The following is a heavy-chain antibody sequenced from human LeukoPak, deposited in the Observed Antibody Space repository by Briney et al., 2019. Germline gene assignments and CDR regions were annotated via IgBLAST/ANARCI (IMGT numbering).Heavy chain of an antibody. V-gene: IGHV4-59*01. Sequence: SETLSLTCTVSGGSISSYYWSWIRQPPGKGLEWIGNIYYSGSTNYNPSLKSRVTISVDTSKNQFSVKLSSVTAADTAVYYCAGRDYYGSGTYSFDYWGQGTLVTVSS. CDR1: GGSISSYY. CDR2: IYYSGST. J-gene: IGHJ4*02. D-gene: IGHD3-10*01. CDR3: AGRDYYGSGTYSFDY.